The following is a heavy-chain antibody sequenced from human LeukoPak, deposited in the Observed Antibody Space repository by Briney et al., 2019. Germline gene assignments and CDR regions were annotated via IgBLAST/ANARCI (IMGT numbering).Heavy chain of an antibody. CDR1: GGSISSGGYY. V-gene: IGHV4-61*08. D-gene: IGHD4/OR15-4a*01. CDR3: ARLTSSNSGSSFDY. CDR2: IYHSGST. J-gene: IGHJ4*02. Sequence: QPSQTLSLTCTVSGGSISSGGYYWSWIRQPPGEGLEWIGYIYHSGSTNYNSSLKSRVTISIDTSKNQFSLNLSSVTAADMAVYYCARLTSSNSGSSFDYWGQGTLVTVSS.